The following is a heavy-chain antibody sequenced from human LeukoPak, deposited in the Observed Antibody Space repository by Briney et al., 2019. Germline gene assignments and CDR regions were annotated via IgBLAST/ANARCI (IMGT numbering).Heavy chain of an antibody. D-gene: IGHD3-10*01. CDR3: ARGRSPYTMVRGVIGWFDP. V-gene: IGHV1-8*01. CDR1: GYTFTSYD. CDR2: MNPNSGNT. J-gene: IGHJ5*02. Sequence: GSVKVSCKASGYTFTSYDINWVRQATGQGLEWMGWMNPNSGNTGYAQKFQGRVTMTRNTSISTAYMELSSLRSEDTAVYYCARGRSPYTMVRGVIGWFDPWGQGTLVTVSS.